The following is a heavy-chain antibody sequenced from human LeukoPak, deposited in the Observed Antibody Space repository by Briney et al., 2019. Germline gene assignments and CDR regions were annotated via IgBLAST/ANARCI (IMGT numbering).Heavy chain of an antibody. CDR2: IYPGDSDT. V-gene: IGHV5-51*01. J-gene: IGHJ4*02. Sequence: GESLKISCKGSGYSFTTYWVGWMGQMPGKGLEWMGIIYPGDSDTRYSPSFQGQATISADKSISTAYLQWSSLKTSDTAMYYCARWTGYGDSSDYWGQGTLVTVSS. CDR1: GYSFTTYW. D-gene: IGHD2-21*01. CDR3: ARWTGYGDSSDY.